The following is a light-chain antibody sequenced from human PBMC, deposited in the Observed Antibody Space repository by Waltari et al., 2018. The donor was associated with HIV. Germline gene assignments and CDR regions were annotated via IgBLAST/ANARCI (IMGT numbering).Light chain of an antibody. CDR3: AAWDDSLSGWV. CDR2: RNS. CDR1: SSNIGDHS. Sequence: QSALTQPPSTSGTPGQTVPIPCSGSSSNIGDHSVSWYQQLPGTAPKLLIYRNSQRPSGVRDRFSGSKSGTSASLAINDLRSEDEAEYHCAAWDDSLSGWVFGGGTNLTVL. J-gene: IGLJ3*02. V-gene: IGLV1-47*01.